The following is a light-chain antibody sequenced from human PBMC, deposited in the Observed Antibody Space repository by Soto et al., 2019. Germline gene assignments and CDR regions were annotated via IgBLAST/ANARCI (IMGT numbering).Light chain of an antibody. Sequence: DIVMTQSPDSLAVSLGERATINCKSSQSVLYSSNNKSYLAWFQQKPGQPPKLLIYWASNRESGVPDRFSGSGCGTDFTLSISSLQAGDVAVYYCQQYYSTPLTFGGGTKVGIK. J-gene: IGKJ4*01. CDR2: WAS. CDR3: QQYYSTPLT. CDR1: QSVLYSSNNKSY. V-gene: IGKV4-1*01.